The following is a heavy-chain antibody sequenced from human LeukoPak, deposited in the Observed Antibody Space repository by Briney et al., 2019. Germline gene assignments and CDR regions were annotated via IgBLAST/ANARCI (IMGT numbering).Heavy chain of an antibody. D-gene: IGHD3-9*01. CDR2: IIPIFGTA. V-gene: IGHV1-69*13. CDR3: ARVVRGDILTGYYTLDY. Sequence: ASVKVSCKASGYTFTSYYMHWVRQAPGQGLEWMGGIIPIFGTANYAQKFQGRVTITADESTSTAYMELSSLRSEDTAVYYCARVVRGDILTGYYTLDYWGQGTLVTVSS. CDR1: GYTFTSYY. J-gene: IGHJ4*02.